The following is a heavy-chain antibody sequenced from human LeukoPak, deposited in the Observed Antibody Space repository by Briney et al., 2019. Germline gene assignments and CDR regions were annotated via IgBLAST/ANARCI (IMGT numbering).Heavy chain of an antibody. CDR3: AREISSIAARAGFGY. V-gene: IGHV3-21*01. CDR1: GFTFSGYS. Sequence: KSGGSLRLSCAASGFTFSGYSMNWVRQAPGKGLEWVSSISSSSSYIYYADSVKGRFTISRDNAKNSLYLQMNSLRAEDTAVYCCAREISSIAARAGFGYWGQGTLVTVSS. CDR2: ISSSSSYI. D-gene: IGHD6-6*01. J-gene: IGHJ4*02.